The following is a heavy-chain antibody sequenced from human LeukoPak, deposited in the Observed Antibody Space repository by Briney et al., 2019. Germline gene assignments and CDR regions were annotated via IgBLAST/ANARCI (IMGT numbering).Heavy chain of an antibody. V-gene: IGHV3-23*01. J-gene: IGHJ4*02. CDR2: ISGGGGST. CDR3: AKNSGTYLGYFDY. Sequence: PGGSLRLSCAASGFTFSSYAMSWARQAPGKGLEWVSTISGGGGSTYYADSVKGRFTISRDNSKNTLSLQMNSPRAEDTAVYYCAKNSGTYLGYFDYWGQGTLVTVSS. CDR1: GFTFSSYA. D-gene: IGHD1-26*01.